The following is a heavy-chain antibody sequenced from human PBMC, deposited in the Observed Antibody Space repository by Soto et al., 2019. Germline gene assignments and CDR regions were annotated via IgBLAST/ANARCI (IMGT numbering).Heavy chain of an antibody. CDR3: AKDAFDI. V-gene: IGHV4-4*08. CDR2: IYNAGTT. CDR1: GGSISSY. J-gene: IGHJ3*02. Sequence: PSETLSLTCTVSGGSISSYWSWIRQPPGKGLEWIGYIYNAGTTKYNPSLNSRVTISVDTSKNQVSLKLTSVSAADTAVYYCAKDAFDIWGQGTMVTVSS.